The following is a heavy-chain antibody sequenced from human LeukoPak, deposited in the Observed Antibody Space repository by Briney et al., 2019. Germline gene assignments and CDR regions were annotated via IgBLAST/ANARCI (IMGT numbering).Heavy chain of an antibody. J-gene: IGHJ3*02. CDR1: GGSISSGDYY. Sequence: SQTLSLTCTVSGGSISSGDYYWSWIRQPPGKGLEWIGYIYYSGSTYYNPSLKSRVTISVDTSKNQFSLKLSSVTAADTAVYYCARPIPPGSGEYDSAFDIWGQGTMVTVSS. CDR3: ARPIPPGSGEYDSAFDI. D-gene: IGHD3-3*01. V-gene: IGHV4-30-4*01. CDR2: IYYSGST.